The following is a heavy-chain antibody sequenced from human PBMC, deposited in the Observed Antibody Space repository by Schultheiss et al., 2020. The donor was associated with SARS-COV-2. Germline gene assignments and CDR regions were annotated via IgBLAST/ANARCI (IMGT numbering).Heavy chain of an antibody. V-gene: IGHV4-61*08. D-gene: IGHD2-21*02. CDR3: ARDRCGGDCLFDY. CDR2: IYYSGST. Sequence: SETLSLTCTVSGGSISSGGYYWSWIRQPPGKGLEWIGYIYYSGSTNYNPSLKSRVTISVDTSKNQFSLKLSSVTAADTAVYYCARDRCGGDCLFDYWGQGTLVTVSS. CDR1: GGSISSGGYY. J-gene: IGHJ4*02.